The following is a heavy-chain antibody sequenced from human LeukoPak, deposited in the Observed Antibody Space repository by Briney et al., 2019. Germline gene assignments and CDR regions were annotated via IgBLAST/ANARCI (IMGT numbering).Heavy chain of an antibody. Sequence: PGGSLRLSCAASRFIFSSYLMTWFRQAPGKGLEWVANIKQDGSRRYYVDSVKGRFTISRDNAKNSLYLQMNNLRAEDTAVYYCARGAFDYISSSGEWMGDYWGQGTLVTVSS. CDR2: IKQDGSRR. CDR3: ARGAFDYISSSGEWMGDY. J-gene: IGHJ4*02. CDR1: RFIFSSYL. V-gene: IGHV3-7*01. D-gene: IGHD6-6*01.